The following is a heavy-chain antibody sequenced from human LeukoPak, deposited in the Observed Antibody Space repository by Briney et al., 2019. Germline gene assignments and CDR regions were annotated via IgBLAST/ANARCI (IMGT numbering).Heavy chain of an antibody. V-gene: IGHV3-23*01. CDR3: ARLDILTGNYYYFNF. D-gene: IGHD3-9*01. CDR2: ISGSGGTT. J-gene: IGHJ4*02. Sequence: GGSLRLSCAASGFTFSSYAMYWVRQAPGKGLEWVSTISGSGGTTYYADSVKGRFTISRDNSKNTLYLQMNSLRAEDTAVYYCARLDILTGNYYYFNFWGQGTLVTVSS. CDR1: GFTFSSYA.